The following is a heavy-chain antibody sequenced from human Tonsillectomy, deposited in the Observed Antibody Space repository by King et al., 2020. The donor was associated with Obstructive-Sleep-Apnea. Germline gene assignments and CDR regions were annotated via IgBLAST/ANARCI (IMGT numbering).Heavy chain of an antibody. D-gene: IGHD5-18*01. CDR1: GGSISSYY. J-gene: IGHJ4*02. V-gene: IGHV4-59*01. CDR2: IYYMGST. CDR3: ARTSPIQLWLFDY. Sequence: LQLQESGPGLVKPSETLSLTCTVSGGSISSYYWSWIRQPPGKGLEWIGYIYYMGSTNYNPPLTSRVTISVDTSKNQFSLKLSSLTAADTAVYYCARTSPIQLWLFDYWGQGTLVTVSS.